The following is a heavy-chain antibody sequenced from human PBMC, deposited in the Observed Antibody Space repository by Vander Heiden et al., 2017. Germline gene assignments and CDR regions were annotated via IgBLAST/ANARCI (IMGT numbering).Heavy chain of an antibody. CDR2: MHISGTT. CDR1: GGSISSSY. CDR3: ARNPTAETVYGMDV. J-gene: IGHJ6*02. Sequence: QVQLQEAGPGLVKPSETLSLTCTVSGGSISSSYWSWIRQPAGKGLEWIGRMHISGTTNYNPSLKSRVTMSVDTSKNQFSLKLSSVTAADTAVYYCARNPTAETVYGMDVWGQGTTVTVSS. V-gene: IGHV4-4*07. D-gene: IGHD4-4*01.